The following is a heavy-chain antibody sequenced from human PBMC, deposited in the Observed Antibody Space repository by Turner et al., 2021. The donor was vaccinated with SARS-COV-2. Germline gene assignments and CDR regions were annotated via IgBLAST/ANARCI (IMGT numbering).Heavy chain of an antibody. V-gene: IGHV3-13*01. D-gene: IGHD1-26*01. CDR1: AFTFSSSE. Sequence: EVQLVESGGGLVQPGGSLRLPCAASAFTFSSSEFHWVRQAPGGGLEWVSAIGTNDYSYLPGSVQGRFTSSRENAKNSLYLQMDGLTAGDTAIYYCVREGRGSYWNDWYFDLWGRGTLVTVSP. CDR3: VREGRGSYWNDWYFDL. CDR2: IGTNDYS. J-gene: IGHJ2*01.